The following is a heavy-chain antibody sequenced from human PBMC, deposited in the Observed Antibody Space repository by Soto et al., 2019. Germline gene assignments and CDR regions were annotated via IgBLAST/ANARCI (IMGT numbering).Heavy chain of an antibody. CDR3: ARATMIVVGRYGMDV. D-gene: IGHD3-22*01. CDR2: INSDGSST. V-gene: IGHV3-74*01. J-gene: IGHJ6*02. Sequence: EVQLVESGGGLVQPGGSLRLSCAASGFTFSSYWMHWVRQAPGKGLVWVSRINSDGSSTSYADSVKGRFTISRDNAKNTLYMQMNSLRAEDTAVYYCARATMIVVGRYGMDVWGQGTTVTVSS. CDR1: GFTFSSYW.